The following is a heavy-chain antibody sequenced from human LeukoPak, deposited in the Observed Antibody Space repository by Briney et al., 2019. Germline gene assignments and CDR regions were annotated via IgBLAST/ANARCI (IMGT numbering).Heavy chain of an antibody. J-gene: IGHJ6*03. CDR2: IIAIFGTT. CDR1: GGTFSRYA. Sequence: SVKVSCKAFGGTFSRYAINWVRQAPGQGLEWMGGIIAIFGTTNYAQKFQGRVTMTADESTNTAYMELSSLRSDDTAVYYCARGYYYYYMDVWGKGTTVTVSS. CDR3: ARGYYYYYMDV. V-gene: IGHV1-69*13.